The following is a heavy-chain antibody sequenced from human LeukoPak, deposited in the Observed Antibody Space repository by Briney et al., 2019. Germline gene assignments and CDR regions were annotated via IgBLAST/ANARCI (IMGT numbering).Heavy chain of an antibody. J-gene: IGHJ4*02. D-gene: IGHD1-7*01. CDR2: IRYDGSNT. CDR3: AKGGYNWNYPFDY. CDR1: GFTFSTSG. V-gene: IGHV3-30*02. Sequence: AGGSLRLSCATSGFTFSTSGMHWVRQAPGKGLEWVAFIRYDGSNTYHADSVKGRFTVSRDNSKNTLYLQMNSLRAEDTAVYYCAKGGYNWNYPFDYWGQGTLVTVSS.